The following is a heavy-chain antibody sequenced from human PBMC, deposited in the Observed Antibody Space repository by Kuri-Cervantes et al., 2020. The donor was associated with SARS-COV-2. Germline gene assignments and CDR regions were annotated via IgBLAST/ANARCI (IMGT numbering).Heavy chain of an antibody. Sequence: ASVKVSCKASGYTFTSYGISWVRQAPGQGLEWMGWISAYNGNTNYAQKLQGRVTMTTDTSTSTAYMELRSLRSDDMAVYYCARDLELSPYDSSGCPTDYWGQGTLVTVSS. V-gene: IGHV1-18*03. D-gene: IGHD3-22*01. J-gene: IGHJ4*02. CDR3: ARDLELSPYDSSGCPTDY. CDR1: GYTFTSYG. CDR2: ISAYNGNT.